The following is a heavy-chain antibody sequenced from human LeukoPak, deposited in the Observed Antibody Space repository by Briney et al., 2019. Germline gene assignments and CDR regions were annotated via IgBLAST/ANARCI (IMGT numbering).Heavy chain of an antibody. J-gene: IGHJ4*02. CDR3: ARHGNPIIAAAGIDY. Sequence: GESLQISCKGSGYSFTSYWIGWVRQMPGKGLEWMGIIYPGDSDTRYSPSFQGQVTISADKSISTAYLQWSSLKASDTAMYYCARHGNPIIAAAGIDYWGQGTLVTVSS. CDR1: GYSFTSYW. V-gene: IGHV5-51*01. D-gene: IGHD6-13*01. CDR2: IYPGDSDT.